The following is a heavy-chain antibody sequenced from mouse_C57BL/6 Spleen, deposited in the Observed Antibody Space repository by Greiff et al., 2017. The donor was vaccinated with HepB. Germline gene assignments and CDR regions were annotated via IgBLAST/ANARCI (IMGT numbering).Heavy chain of an antibody. CDR1: GFTFSSYA. CDR2: ISSGGDYI. Sequence: VQLKESGEGLVKPGGSLKLSCAASGFTFSSYAMSWVRQTPEKRLEWVAYISSGGDYIYYADTVKGRFTISRDNARNTLYLQMSSLKSEDTAMYYCTRGDYYGSFAYWGQGTLVTVSA. V-gene: IGHV5-9-1*02. J-gene: IGHJ3*01. D-gene: IGHD1-1*01. CDR3: TRGDYYGSFAY.